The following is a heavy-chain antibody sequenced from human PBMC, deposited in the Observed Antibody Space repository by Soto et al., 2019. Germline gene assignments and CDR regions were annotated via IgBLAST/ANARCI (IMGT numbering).Heavy chain of an antibody. CDR3: ATNDYDDSNGYYYY. V-gene: IGHV3-21*01. CDR1: EFTFSIYT. D-gene: IGHD3-22*01. J-gene: IGHJ4*02. CDR2: ISSSSTYI. Sequence: LRLSCEASEFTFSIYTMNWVRQAPGKGLEWVSLISSSSTYIYYADSVKGRFTISRDNAKNSLYLQMNSPRAEDTAVYYCATNDYDDSNGYYYYWGQGTPVTVSS.